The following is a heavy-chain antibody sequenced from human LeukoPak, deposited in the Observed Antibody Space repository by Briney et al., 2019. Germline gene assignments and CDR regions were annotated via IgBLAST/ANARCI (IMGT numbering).Heavy chain of an antibody. D-gene: IGHD3-9*01. Sequence: GGSLRLSCAASGFTFSSYAMSWVRQAPGKGLEWVSAISGSGGSTYYADSVKGRFTISRDNSKNTLYLQMNSLRAEDTAVYYWAKGWGVSYYDILTGYYGLDYWGQGTLVTVSS. CDR2: ISGSGGST. J-gene: IGHJ4*02. CDR3: AKGWGVSYYDILTGYYGLDY. V-gene: IGHV3-23*01. CDR1: GFTFSSYA.